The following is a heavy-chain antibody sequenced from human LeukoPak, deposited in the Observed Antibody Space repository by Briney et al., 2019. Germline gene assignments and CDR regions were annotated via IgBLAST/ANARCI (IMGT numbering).Heavy chain of an antibody. V-gene: IGHV4-61*09. CDR3: ARAGGSVGWYGTIDS. Sequence: SQTLSLTCTVSGGSISSGSYYWTWLRQPAGKGLEWIGHLYTSGTTSYNPSLQSRVTISADTSKHQFSLRLTSVTAADTAVYYCARAGGSVGWYGTIDSWGQGTLVTVSS. J-gene: IGHJ4*02. CDR2: LYTSGTT. CDR1: GGSISSGSYY. D-gene: IGHD6-19*01.